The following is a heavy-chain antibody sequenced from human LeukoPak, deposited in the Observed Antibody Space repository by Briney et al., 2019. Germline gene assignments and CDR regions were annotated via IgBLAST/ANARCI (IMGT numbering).Heavy chain of an antibody. V-gene: IGHV1-8*01. J-gene: IGHJ5*02. CDR2: KNPNSGNT. D-gene: IGHD6-13*01. Sequence: EASVKVSCKASGYTFTSYDINWVRQATGQGLEWLGWKNPNSGNTGYAQKFQGRVTMTRNTSISTAYMELSSLRSEDTAVYYCARGYIAAAGTGWFDPWGQGTLVTVSS. CDR3: ARGYIAAAGTGWFDP. CDR1: GYTFTSYD.